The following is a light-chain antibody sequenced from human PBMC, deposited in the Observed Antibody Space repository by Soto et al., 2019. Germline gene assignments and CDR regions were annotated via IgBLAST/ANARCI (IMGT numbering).Light chain of an antibody. J-gene: IGLJ1*01. CDR3: VSFTTRSSYV. CDR1: SSDVGAYIY. CDR2: DIT. Sequence: QSALTQPASVSGSPGQSITISCTGTSSDVGAYIYVSWYQQHPGKAPKHMIYDITNRPSGVSNRFSGSKSGNTASLTISGLQAEDEADYYCVSFTTRSSYVFGTGTKLTVL. V-gene: IGLV2-14*01.